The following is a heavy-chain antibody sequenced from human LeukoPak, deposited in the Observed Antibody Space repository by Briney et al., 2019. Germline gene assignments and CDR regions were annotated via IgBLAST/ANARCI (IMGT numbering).Heavy chain of an antibody. CDR3: ARDESPVLRFLEWLLRPSDY. J-gene: IGHJ4*02. D-gene: IGHD3-3*01. Sequence: ASVKVSCKASGYTFTSYDINWVRQATGQGLEWMGWMNPNSGNTNYAQKLQGRVTMTTDTSTSTAYMELRSLRSDDTAVYYCARDESPVLRFLEWLLRPSDYWGQGTLVTVSS. CDR2: MNPNSGNT. V-gene: IGHV1-18*01. CDR1: GYTFTSYD.